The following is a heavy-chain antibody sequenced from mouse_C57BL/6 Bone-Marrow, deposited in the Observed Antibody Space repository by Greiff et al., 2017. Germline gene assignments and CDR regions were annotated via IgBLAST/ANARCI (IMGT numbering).Heavy chain of an antibody. V-gene: IGHV1-81*01. Sequence: QVQLQQSGAELARPGASVKLSCKASGYTFTSYGISWVKQRTGQGLEWIGEIYPRSGNTYYNEKFKGKATLTAAKSASAAYMELRSRTSEDSAVYFCARAFGYGTWFAYWGQGTLVTVSA. CDR1: GYTFTSYG. CDR2: IYPRSGNT. D-gene: IGHD2-2*01. J-gene: IGHJ3*01. CDR3: ARAFGYGTWFAY.